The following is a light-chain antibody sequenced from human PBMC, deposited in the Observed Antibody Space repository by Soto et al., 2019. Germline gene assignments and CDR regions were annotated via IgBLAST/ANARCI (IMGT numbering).Light chain of an antibody. J-gene: IGKJ4*01. CDR3: QQYNNWPRAT. CDR1: QSVDSTY. CDR2: GAS. Sequence: EIVLTQSPGTLSLSPGERATLSCRASQSVDSTYLAWYQQKPGQAPRIIIFGASGRATGIPARFSGSGSGTEFNLTISSLQSEDFGVYYCQQYNNWPRATFGGGTKVDNK. V-gene: IGKV3D-15*01.